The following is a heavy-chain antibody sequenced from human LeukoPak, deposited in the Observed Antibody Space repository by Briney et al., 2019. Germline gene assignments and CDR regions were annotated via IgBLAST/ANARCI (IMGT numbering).Heavy chain of an antibody. V-gene: IGHV1-18*01. CDR3: ARLTDSSGWYYFDY. J-gene: IGHJ4*02. D-gene: IGHD6-19*01. CDR1: GYTFTSYG. Sequence: ASVKVSCKASGYTFTSYGINWVRQAPGQGLEWMGWISAYNGNTNYAQKLQGRVTMTTDTSTSTAYMELRSLRSDNTAVYYCARLTDSSGWYYFDYWGQGTLVTVSS. CDR2: ISAYNGNT.